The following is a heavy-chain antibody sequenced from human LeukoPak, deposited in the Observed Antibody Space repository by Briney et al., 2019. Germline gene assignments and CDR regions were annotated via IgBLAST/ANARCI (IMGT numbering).Heavy chain of an antibody. CDR1: GGSFSGYY. Sequence: TSETLSLTCAVYGGSFSGYYWSWIRQPPGKGLEWIGEINHSGSTNYNPSLKSRVTISVDTSKNQFSLKLSSVTAADTAVYYCASPGYSYGYDYGDRLYPGSYYYMDVWGKGTTVTVSS. CDR3: ASPGYSYGYDYGDRLYPGSYYYMDV. J-gene: IGHJ6*03. CDR2: INHSGST. V-gene: IGHV4-34*01. D-gene: IGHD5-18*01.